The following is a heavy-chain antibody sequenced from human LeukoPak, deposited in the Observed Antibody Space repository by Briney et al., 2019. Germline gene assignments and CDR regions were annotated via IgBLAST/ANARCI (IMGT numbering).Heavy chain of an antibody. J-gene: IGHJ5*02. CDR2: IIPIFGTA. V-gene: IGHV1-69*05. CDR1: GGTFSSYA. D-gene: IGHD6-6*01. CDR3: ARGPIAARPDNWFDP. Sequence: SVKVSCWASGGTFSSYAISWVRQAPGQGLEWMGRIIPIFGTANYAQKFQGRVTITTDESTSTAYMELRSLRSEDTAVHYCARGPIAARPDNWFDPWGQGTLVTVSS.